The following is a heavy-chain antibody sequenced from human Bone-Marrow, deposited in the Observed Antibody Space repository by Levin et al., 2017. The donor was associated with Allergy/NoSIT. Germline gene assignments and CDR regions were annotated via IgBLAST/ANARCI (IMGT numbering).Heavy chain of an antibody. V-gene: IGHV3-7*01. J-gene: IGHJ4*02. D-gene: IGHD2-15*01. CDR1: TSTFSNYF. CDR3: ARHNWWRFDY. CDR2: INKDGSVQ. Sequence: ASVKVSCADSTSTFSNYFMTWVRQAPGKGLEWVATINKDGSVQHYVASVKGRFTISRDNAKHSLYLQMNSLRAEDTAMYYCARHNWWRFDYWGQGTLVTVSS.